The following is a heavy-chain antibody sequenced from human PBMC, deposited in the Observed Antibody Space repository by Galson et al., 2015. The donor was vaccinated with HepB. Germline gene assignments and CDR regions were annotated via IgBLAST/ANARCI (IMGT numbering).Heavy chain of an antibody. CDR2: IDISGGRA. Sequence: SLRLSCAVSGVTFSSSAMSWVRQAPGKGLEWVSTIDISGGRANYADSVKGRFTISRDNSMNTLSLQMNSLRVEDTALYYCVKDYSNYIGAMDVWGQGTTVTVSS. J-gene: IGHJ6*02. D-gene: IGHD4-11*01. V-gene: IGHV3-23*01. CDR1: GVTFSSSA. CDR3: VKDYSNYIGAMDV.